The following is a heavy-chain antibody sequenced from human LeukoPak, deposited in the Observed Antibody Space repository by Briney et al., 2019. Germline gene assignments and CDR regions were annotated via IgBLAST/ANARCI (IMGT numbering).Heavy chain of an antibody. Sequence: SETLSLTCTVSGGSISSYYWSWIRQPPGKGLEWIGYIYYSGSTNYNPSLKSRVTISVDTSKNQFSLKLSSVTAADTAVYYCAGASDHYDSSRFIGYWGQGTLVNVSS. CDR1: GGSISSYY. CDR3: AGASDHYDSSRFIGY. CDR2: IYYSGST. V-gene: IGHV4-59*12. D-gene: IGHD3-22*01. J-gene: IGHJ4*02.